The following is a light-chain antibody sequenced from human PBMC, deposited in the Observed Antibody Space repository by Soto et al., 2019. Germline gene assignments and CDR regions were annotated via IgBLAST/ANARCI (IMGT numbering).Light chain of an antibody. J-gene: IGLJ1*01. CDR2: EVS. CDR1: SSDIGAYNY. V-gene: IGLV2-14*01. Sequence: QSVLXQPASVSGSPGQSITISCTGSSSDIGAYNYVSWFQQYPGKAPKLIISEVSNRPSGVSNRFSGSKSGNTASLTISGLQAEDEADYYCSSFTTSSTYVVGAGTKVTVL. CDR3: SSFTTSSTYV.